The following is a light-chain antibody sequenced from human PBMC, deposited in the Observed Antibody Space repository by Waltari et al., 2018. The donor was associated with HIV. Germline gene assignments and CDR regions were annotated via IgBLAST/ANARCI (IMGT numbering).Light chain of an antibody. CDR3: QQSGSSIT. V-gene: IGKV3-20*01. J-gene: IGKJ5*01. CDR1: QSVVSIY. Sequence: DIVLTQSPGTLSLSPGERAIFSCRASQSVVSIYLNWYQQKPGQAPRVLIYGASSRATGIPDRFSGSGSGTDFSLTISRLEPEDFAVYYCQQSGSSITFGQGTRLEIK. CDR2: GAS.